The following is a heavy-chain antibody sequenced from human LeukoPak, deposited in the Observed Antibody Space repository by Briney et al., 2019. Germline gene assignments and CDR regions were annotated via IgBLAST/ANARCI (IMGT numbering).Heavy chain of an antibody. CDR1: GYTFTSYD. D-gene: IGHD5-18*01. J-gene: IGHJ4*02. CDR2: MNPNSGNT. CDR3: ARANKYSYGTLFSHASFDY. V-gene: IGHV1-8*03. Sequence: ASVKVSCKASGYTFTSYDINWVRQATGQGLEWMGWMNPNSGNTGYAQKFQGRVTITRNTSISTAYMELSSLRSGDTAVYYCARANKYSYGTLFSHASFDYWGQGTLVTVSS.